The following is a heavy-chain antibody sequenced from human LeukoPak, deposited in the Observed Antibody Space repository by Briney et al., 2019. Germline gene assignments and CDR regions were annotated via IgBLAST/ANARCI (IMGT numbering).Heavy chain of an antibody. CDR1: GFTFSSYA. CDR2: ISSNGGST. D-gene: IGHD6-19*01. J-gene: IGHJ4*02. Sequence: PGGSLRLSCSASGFTFSSYALHWVRQAPGQGLESVSAISSNGGSTSYADSVKGRFTISRDNSKNTLYLQMSSLRAEDTAVYYCVKDWGRGWYRFDCWGQGTLVTVSS. V-gene: IGHV3-64D*09. CDR3: VKDWGRGWYRFDC.